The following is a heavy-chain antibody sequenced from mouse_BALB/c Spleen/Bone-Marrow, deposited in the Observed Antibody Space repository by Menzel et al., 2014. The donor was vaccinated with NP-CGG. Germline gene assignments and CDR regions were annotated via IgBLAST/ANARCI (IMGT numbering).Heavy chain of an antibody. V-gene: IGHV5-17*02. Sequence: DVKLVESGGGLVQPGGSRKLSCAASGFTFSSFGMHWVRQAPEKGLEWVAYISSGSSTIFYADTVKGRFTVSRDNPKNTLFLQMTSLRSEDTAMYFCTRGGNWDDFDSWGQGTTPTVSS. CDR1: GFTFSSFG. CDR3: TRGGNWDDFDS. D-gene: IGHD4-1*01. CDR2: ISSGSSTI. J-gene: IGHJ2*01.